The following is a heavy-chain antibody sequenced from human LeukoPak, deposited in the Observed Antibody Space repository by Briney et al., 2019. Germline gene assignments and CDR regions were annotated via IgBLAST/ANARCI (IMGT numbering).Heavy chain of an antibody. J-gene: IGHJ4*02. V-gene: IGHV4-4*07. CDR3: ARKDGDY. CDR2: IYSSGST. CDR1: GASISAFH. Sequence: SETLSLTCTVSGASISAFHWTWFRQPAGKGLEWIGLIYSSGSTLLNPSLKSRVAMSVNLTKNQLSLKLTSVTAADTAMYYCARKDGDYWGRGTLVTVSS.